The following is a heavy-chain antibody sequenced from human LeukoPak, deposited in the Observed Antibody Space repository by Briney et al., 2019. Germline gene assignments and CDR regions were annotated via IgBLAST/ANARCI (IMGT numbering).Heavy chain of an antibody. D-gene: IGHD5-24*01. CDR1: GFTFSNYW. V-gene: IGHV3-7*05. CDR2: IKQDGSEK. J-gene: IGHJ5*02. CDR3: ARASDPWLQLT. Sequence: GGSLRLSCAASGFTFSNYWMIWVRQAPGKGLEWVGNIKQDGSEKRYANSVRGRFSISRDNAQTSLYLQMNSLRAEDTAVYYCARASDPWLQLTWGQGTLVTVSS.